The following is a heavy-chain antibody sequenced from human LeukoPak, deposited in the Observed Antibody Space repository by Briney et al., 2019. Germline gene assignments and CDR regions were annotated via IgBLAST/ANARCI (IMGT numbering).Heavy chain of an antibody. CDR3: ARSERGVRGVTIKFYY. CDR1: GDSVSSGSHY. D-gene: IGHD3-10*01. Sequence: PSETLSLTCTVSGDSVSSGSHYWSWIRQPPGKGLEWIGYIYYSGSTNYNPSLKSRVTISIDTSKNQFSLKLSSVTAADTAVYYCARSERGVRGVTIKFYYWGQGTLVTVSS. V-gene: IGHV4-61*01. CDR2: IYYSGST. J-gene: IGHJ4*02.